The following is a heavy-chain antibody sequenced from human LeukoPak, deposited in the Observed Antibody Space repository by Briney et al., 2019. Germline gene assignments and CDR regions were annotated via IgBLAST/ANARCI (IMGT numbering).Heavy chain of an antibody. CDR3: ARGRYGMGYCANGVCNNWFDP. CDR1: GYTFTSYD. D-gene: IGHD2-8*01. CDR2: MNPNSGNT. Sequence: GASVKVSCKASGYTFTSYDINWVRQATGQGLEWMGWMNPNSGNTGYAQKFQGRVTMTKDTSISTAYMELSSLRSEDTAVYYCARGRYGMGYCANGVCNNWFDPWGQGTLVTVSS. J-gene: IGHJ5*02. V-gene: IGHV1-8*01.